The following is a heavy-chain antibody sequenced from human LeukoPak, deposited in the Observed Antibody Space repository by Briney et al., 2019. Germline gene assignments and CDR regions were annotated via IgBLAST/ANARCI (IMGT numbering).Heavy chain of an antibody. J-gene: IGHJ6*02. V-gene: IGHV3-64D*06. CDR2: IGGSGGTT. CDR1: GFTFSSYT. Sequence: GGSLRLSCSASGFTFSSYTMHWVRQAPGKGLEYVSAIGGSGGTTFYADSVKGRFTISRDNSNNTLYLQMSILRTEDTAVYYCVDGGIKIGVDVRGQGTTVTVSS. CDR3: VDGGIKIGVDV. D-gene: IGHD3-16*01.